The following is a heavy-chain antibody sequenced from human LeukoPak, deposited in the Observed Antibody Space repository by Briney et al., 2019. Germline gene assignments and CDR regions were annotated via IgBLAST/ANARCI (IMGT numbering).Heavy chain of an antibody. J-gene: IGHJ3*02. D-gene: IGHD3-22*01. Sequence: GAPVKVSCKASGYSFTGYYLHWVRQAPGQGLEWMGWINPNSGDTNYAQKFQGRVTMTRDTSISTAYMELSRLRSDDTAVYYCARRGAVGVITSAFDIWGQGTMVIVSS. CDR3: ARRGAVGVITSAFDI. CDR2: INPNSGDT. CDR1: GYSFTGYY. V-gene: IGHV1-2*02.